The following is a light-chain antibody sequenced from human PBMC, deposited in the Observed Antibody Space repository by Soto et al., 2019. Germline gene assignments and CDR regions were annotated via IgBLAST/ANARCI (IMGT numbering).Light chain of an antibody. CDR1: SSNIGNNY. CDR3: GTWDSSLSAGV. J-gene: IGLJ1*01. V-gene: IGLV1-51*02. CDR2: ENN. Sequence: QSVLTQPPSGSAAPGQKVTISCSGSSSNIGNNYVSWYQQLPGTAPKLLIYENNKRPSGIPDRFSGSKSGTSATLGITGLQTGDEADYYCGTWDSSLSAGVFGTGTKVTV.